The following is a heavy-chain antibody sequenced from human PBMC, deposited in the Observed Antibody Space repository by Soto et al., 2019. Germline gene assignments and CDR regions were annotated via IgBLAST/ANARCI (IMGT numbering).Heavy chain of an antibody. D-gene: IGHD6-6*01. CDR2: TGLNGRTT. J-gene: IGHJ4*02. V-gene: IGHV3-23*01. CDR3: ATVHSTSRSFDY. Sequence: LRLSCAASGFTFSMSAMTWVRQAPGKGLEWVSTTGLNGRTTYYADSVKGRFTVSRDNSKNTLDLHMSSLRAEDTAVYYCATVHSTSRSFDYWGQGTLVTVSS. CDR1: GFTFSMSA.